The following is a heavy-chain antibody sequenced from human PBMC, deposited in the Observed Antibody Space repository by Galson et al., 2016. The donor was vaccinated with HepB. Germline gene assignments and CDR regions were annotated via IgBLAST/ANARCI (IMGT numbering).Heavy chain of an antibody. V-gene: IGHV3-33*01. CDR3: ARYSDYRGEYCFFGMDV. D-gene: IGHD4-23*01. CDR1: GFSITNYG. Sequence: SLRLSCAASGFSITNYGLHWVRQAPGKGLEWVAIIWYDGSNRYYADSVRGRVTISRDNSKNTLYLQMNSLRAEDTAVYYCARYSDYRGEYCFFGMDVWGQGTTVTVSS. J-gene: IGHJ6*02. CDR2: IWYDGSNR.